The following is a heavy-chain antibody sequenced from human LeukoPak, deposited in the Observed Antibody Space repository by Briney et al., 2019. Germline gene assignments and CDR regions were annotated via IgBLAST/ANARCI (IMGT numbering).Heavy chain of an antibody. CDR3: ARGRYYDSSGYYYPLNYYYYYMDV. J-gene: IGHJ6*03. V-gene: IGHV1-69*05. Sequence: ASVKVSCKASGGIFSSYAISWVRQAPGQGLEWMGGIIPVFGTANYAQKFQGRVTITTDESTSTAYMELSSLRSEDTAVYYCARGRYYDSSGYYYPLNYYYYYMDVWGKGTTVTVSS. CDR1: GGIFSSYA. D-gene: IGHD3-22*01. CDR2: IIPVFGTA.